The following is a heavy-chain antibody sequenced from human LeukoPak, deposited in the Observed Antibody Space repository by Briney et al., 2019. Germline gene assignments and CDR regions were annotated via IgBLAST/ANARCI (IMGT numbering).Heavy chain of an antibody. Sequence: SETLSLTCAVYGGSFSDYYWTWIRQSPGKGLEWIGEINHSGSTNYNPSLKSRVTISVDTSKNQFSLKLNSVTAADTAVYYCARRRQPVGTNGYFDYWGQETLVTVSS. V-gene: IGHV4-34*01. J-gene: IGHJ4*02. CDR2: INHSGST. CDR1: GGSFSDYY. CDR3: ARRRQPVGTNGYFDY. D-gene: IGHD6-6*01.